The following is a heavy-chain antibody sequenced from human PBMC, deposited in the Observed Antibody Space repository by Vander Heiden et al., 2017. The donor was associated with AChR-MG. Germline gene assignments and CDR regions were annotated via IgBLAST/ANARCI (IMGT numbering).Heavy chain of an antibody. J-gene: IGHJ5*02. CDR3: ARDPPYCSSTSCYTGNWFDP. V-gene: IGHV1-69*06. D-gene: IGHD2-2*02. Sequence: QVQLVQSGAAAQKPGSSVKASCKASGATFRSHAISGVRQAPGQGLEWMGGIIPIFGTANYAQKFQGRVTITADKSTSTAYMELSSLRSEDTAVYYCARDPPYCSSTSCYTGNWFDPWGQGTLVTVSS. CDR2: IIPIFGTA. CDR1: GATFRSHA.